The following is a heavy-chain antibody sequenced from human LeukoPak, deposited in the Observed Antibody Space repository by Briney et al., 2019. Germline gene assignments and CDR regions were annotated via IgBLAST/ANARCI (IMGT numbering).Heavy chain of an antibody. Sequence: ASVKVSCKASGYTFTSYGISWVRQAPGQGLEWMGWISGYNGNTNYAQKLQGRATMTTDTSTSTAYMELRSLRSDDTAVYYCARDLGALGYCSTTSCSTPLYWGQGTLVTVSS. CDR1: GYTFTSYG. D-gene: IGHD2-2*01. CDR3: ARDLGALGYCSTTSCSTPLY. V-gene: IGHV1-18*01. J-gene: IGHJ4*02. CDR2: ISGYNGNT.